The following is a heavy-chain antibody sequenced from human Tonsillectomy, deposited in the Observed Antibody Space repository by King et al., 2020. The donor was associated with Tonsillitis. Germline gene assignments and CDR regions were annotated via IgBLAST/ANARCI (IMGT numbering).Heavy chain of an antibody. J-gene: IGHJ4*02. CDR2: ISGSGGST. Sequence: VQLVESGGGLVQPGGSLRLSCAASGFTFSSYAMSWVRQAPGKGLEWVSAISGSGGSTYCADSVKGRFTISRDNSKNTLYLQMNSLRAEDTAVYYCAKVRPYCSSTSCYGGSYYFDYWGQGTLVTVSS. V-gene: IGHV3-23*04. D-gene: IGHD2-2*01. CDR3: AKVRPYCSSTSCYGGSYYFDY. CDR1: GFTFSSYA.